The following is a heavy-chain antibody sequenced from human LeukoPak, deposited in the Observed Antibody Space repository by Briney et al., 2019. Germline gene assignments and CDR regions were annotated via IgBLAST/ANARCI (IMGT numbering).Heavy chain of an antibody. CDR2: ISGSGDNT. J-gene: IGHJ4*02. D-gene: IGHD6-19*01. Sequence: GGSMRLSSAASGFSFSSYAMSWVRQLPGKGLEWVSSISGSGDNTYYAESVKGRFTISRDNSKNTLFLQMNSLRAEDTAVFYCAKRSGYTTGWFFDFWGQGTLVTVSS. CDR1: GFSFSSYA. CDR3: AKRSGYTTGWFFDF. V-gene: IGHV3-23*01.